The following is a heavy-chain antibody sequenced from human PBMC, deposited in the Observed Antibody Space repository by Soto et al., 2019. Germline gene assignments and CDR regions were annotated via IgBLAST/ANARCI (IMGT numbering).Heavy chain of an antibody. CDR3: ARADSGWYYYYGMDV. Sequence: LRLSCAASGFTFNKYAMNWVRQAPGKGLEWVSSISSSSSYIYYADSVKGRFTISRDNAKNSLYLQMNSLRAEDTAVYYCARADSGWYYYYGMDVWGHGTTVTVSS. CDR1: GFTFNKYA. D-gene: IGHD6-19*01. V-gene: IGHV3-21*01. J-gene: IGHJ6*02. CDR2: ISSSSSYI.